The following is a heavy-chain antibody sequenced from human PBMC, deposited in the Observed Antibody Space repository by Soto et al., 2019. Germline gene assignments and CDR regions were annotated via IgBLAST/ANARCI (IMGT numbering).Heavy chain of an antibody. V-gene: IGHV1-69*12. J-gene: IGHJ6*02. CDR2: IIPIFGTA. Sequence: QVQLVQSGAEVKKPGSSVKVSCKASGGTFSSYAISWVRQAPGQGLEWMGGIIPIFGTANYAQKFQGRVTITADESTSTAYMELSSLTSEDTAVYYCARRRYSSSRTFYYYGMDVWGQGTTVTVSS. CDR3: ARRRYSSSRTFYYYGMDV. D-gene: IGHD6-13*01. CDR1: GGTFSSYA.